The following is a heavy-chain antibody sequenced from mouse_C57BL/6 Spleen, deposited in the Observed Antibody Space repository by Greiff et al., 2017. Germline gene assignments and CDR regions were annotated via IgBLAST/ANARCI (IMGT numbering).Heavy chain of an antibody. Sequence: VQLQQSGAELVRPGASVTLSCKASGYTFTDYEMHWVKQTPVHGLEWIGAIDPETGGTAYNQKFKGKAILTADKSSSTAYMELRSLTSEDSAVYYCTSGSRGWYFDVWGTGTTVTVSS. V-gene: IGHV1-15*01. CDR2: IDPETGGT. CDR1: GYTFTDYE. J-gene: IGHJ1*03. D-gene: IGHD1-1*01. CDR3: TSGSRGWYFDV.